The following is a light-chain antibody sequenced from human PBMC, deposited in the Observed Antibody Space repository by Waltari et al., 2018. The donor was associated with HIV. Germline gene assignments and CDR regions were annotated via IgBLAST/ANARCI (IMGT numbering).Light chain of an antibody. J-gene: IGLJ2*01. V-gene: IGLV1-51*01. CDR2: DNK. CDR1: TSNIGNDY. CDR3: GTWDRNVGAAV. Sequence: QSVLTQPPSVSAAPGQKVTISCSGSTSNIGNDYVSWYQHLPGAAPKLLIYDNKKRPSGIPDRFSGSRSGTSATLDITGLQTGDEAEYYCGTWDRNVGAAVFGGGTKLTVL.